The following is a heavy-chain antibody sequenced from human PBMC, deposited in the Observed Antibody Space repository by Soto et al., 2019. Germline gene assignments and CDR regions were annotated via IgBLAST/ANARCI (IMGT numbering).Heavy chain of an antibody. J-gene: IGHJ6*02. D-gene: IGHD3-10*01. CDR3: ARDDLVRGVTDYYYGMDV. Sequence: QVQLVESGGGVVQPGRSLRLSCAASGFTFSSYAMHWVRQAPGKGLEWVAVISYDGSNKYYADSVKGRFTISRDNSKNTLYLQMNSLRAEDTAVYYCARDDLVRGVTDYYYGMDVWGQGTTVTVSS. CDR1: GFTFSSYA. CDR2: ISYDGSNK. V-gene: IGHV3-30-3*01.